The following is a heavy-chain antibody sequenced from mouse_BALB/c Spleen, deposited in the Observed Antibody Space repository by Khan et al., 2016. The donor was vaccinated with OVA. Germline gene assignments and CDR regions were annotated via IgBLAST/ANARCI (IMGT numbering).Heavy chain of an antibody. D-gene: IGHD1-3*01. CDR3: VRNIRDNGFDY. Sequence: EVELVESGGGLVQPGGSLGLSCATSGFTFTDYYMSWVRQPPGKALEWLGFIRNKANGYSTEYSASVKGRFTISRDNSQSILYLQMNTLRAEDSATYYCVRNIRDNGFDYWGQGTTLTVSS. V-gene: IGHV7-3*02. CDR2: IRNKANGYST. CDR1: GFTFTDYY. J-gene: IGHJ2*01.